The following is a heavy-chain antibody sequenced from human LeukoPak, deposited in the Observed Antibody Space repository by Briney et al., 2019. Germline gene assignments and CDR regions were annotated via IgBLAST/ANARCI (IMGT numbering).Heavy chain of an antibody. CDR3: ARGMGYDFWSGYYDY. J-gene: IGHJ4*02. V-gene: IGHV3-7*01. CDR2: IKQDGSEK. CDR1: GFTFSSYE. Sequence: GGSLRLSCAASGFTFSSYEMNWVRQAPGKGLEEVANIKQDGSEKYYVDSVKGRFTISRDNAKNSLYLQMNSLRGEDTAVYYCARGMGYDFWSGYYDYWGQGTLVTVSS. D-gene: IGHD3-3*01.